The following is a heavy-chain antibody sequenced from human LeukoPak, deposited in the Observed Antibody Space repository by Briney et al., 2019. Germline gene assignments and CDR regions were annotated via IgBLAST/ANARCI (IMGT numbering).Heavy chain of an antibody. Sequence: GVSLRLSCAASGFTFSSYAMHGVRQAPGKGLEWVAVMSYDGSNKYYADSVKGRFTISRDNSKNTLYLQMNSLRAEDTAVYYCARDGDIVLMVYALNYWGQGTLVTVSS. V-gene: IGHV3-30-3*01. CDR1: GFTFSSYA. CDR2: MSYDGSNK. CDR3: ARDGDIVLMVYALNY. J-gene: IGHJ4*02. D-gene: IGHD2-8*01.